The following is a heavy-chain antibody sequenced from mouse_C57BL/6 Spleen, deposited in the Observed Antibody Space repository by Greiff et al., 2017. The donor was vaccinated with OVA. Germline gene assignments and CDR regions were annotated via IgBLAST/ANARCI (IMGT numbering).Heavy chain of an antibody. CDR2: INPNNGGT. Sequence: EVQLQQSGPELVKPGASVKIPCKASGYTFTDYNMDWVKQSHGKSLEWIGDINPNNGGTIYNQKFKGKATLTVDKSSSTAYMELRSLTSEDTAVYYCARLYYDYDDYWGQGTSVTVSS. CDR1: GYTFTDYN. D-gene: IGHD2-4*01. J-gene: IGHJ4*01. V-gene: IGHV1-18*01. CDR3: ARLYYDYDDY.